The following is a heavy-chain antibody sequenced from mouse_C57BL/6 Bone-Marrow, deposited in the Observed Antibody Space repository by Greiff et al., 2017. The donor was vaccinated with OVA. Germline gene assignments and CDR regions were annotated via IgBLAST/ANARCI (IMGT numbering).Heavy chain of an antibody. CDR3: AIWGRDGYYVWFAY. Sequence: QVQLQQPGAELVKPGASVKVSCKASGYTFTSYWMHWVKQRPGQGLEWIGRIHPSDSDTNYNQKFKGKATLTVDKSSSTAYVQLSSLTSEDSAVYYCAIWGRDGYYVWFAYWGQGTLVTVSA. CDR1: GYTFTSYW. CDR2: IHPSDSDT. V-gene: IGHV1-74*01. J-gene: IGHJ3*01. D-gene: IGHD2-3*01.